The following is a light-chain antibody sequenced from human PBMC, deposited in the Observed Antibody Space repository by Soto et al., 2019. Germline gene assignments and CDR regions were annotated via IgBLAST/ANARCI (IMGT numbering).Light chain of an antibody. V-gene: IGKV3-20*01. J-gene: IGKJ1*01. CDR2: GAS. CDR1: QSVRSSY. CDR3: QQYDISPWT. Sequence: IVLTQSPGTLSLSPGERATLSCRASQSVRSSYLAWYQQKPGQAPRLLIYGASSRATGIPDRFSGGGSGTDFTLTIIRLEPEDFAVYYCQQYDISPWTFGQRTKVDI.